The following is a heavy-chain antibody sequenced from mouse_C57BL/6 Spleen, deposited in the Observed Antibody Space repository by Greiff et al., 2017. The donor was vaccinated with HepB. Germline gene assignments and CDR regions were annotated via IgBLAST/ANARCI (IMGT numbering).Heavy chain of an antibody. V-gene: IGHV1-64*01. CDR2: IHPNSGST. CDR3: ARDTYYGNYEGFAY. J-gene: IGHJ3*01. D-gene: IGHD2-10*01. Sequence: QVQLKHPGAELVKPGASVKLSCKASGYTFTSYWMHWVKQRPGQGLEWIGMIHPNSGSTNYNEKFKSKATLTVDKSSSTAYMQLSSLTSEDSAVYYCARDTYYGNYEGFAYWGKGTLVTVSA. CDR1: GYTFTSYW.